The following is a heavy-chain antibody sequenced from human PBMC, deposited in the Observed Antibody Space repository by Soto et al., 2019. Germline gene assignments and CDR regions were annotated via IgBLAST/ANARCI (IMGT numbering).Heavy chain of an antibody. Sequence: QVQLVQSGAEVKKPGASVKVSWKASGYTLTDYNMHWVRQAPGQGLEWMGWINPNSGGTNYAQKFQGWVTMTRDTSISTAYMELSRLRSDDTAVYYCERGGYSSSWYMFDYYYGMDVWGQGTTVTVSS. CDR1: GYTLTDYN. D-gene: IGHD6-13*01. CDR2: INPNSGGT. CDR3: ERGGYSSSWYMFDYYYGMDV. J-gene: IGHJ6*02. V-gene: IGHV1-2*04.